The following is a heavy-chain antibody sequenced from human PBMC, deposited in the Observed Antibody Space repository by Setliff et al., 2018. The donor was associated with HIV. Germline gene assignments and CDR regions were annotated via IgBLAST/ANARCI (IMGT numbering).Heavy chain of an antibody. Sequence: ASVKVSCKASGYTFTSYGISWVRQAPGQGLEWMGWISAYNGNTNYAQKLQGRVTMTTDTSTSTAYMELRSLRSDDTAVYYCASLRDYYDSSGTDYWGQGTLVTVSS. CDR1: GYTFTSYG. V-gene: IGHV1-18*01. CDR2: ISAYNGNT. D-gene: IGHD3-22*01. CDR3: ASLRDYYDSSGTDY. J-gene: IGHJ4*02.